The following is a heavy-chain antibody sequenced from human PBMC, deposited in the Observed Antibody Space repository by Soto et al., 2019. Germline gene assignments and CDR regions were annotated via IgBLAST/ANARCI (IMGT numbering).Heavy chain of an antibody. Sequence: NPSETLSLTCTVSGGSISIGGYYWSWIRHHPGKGLEWIGYIYYSGSTYYNPSLKSRVTISVDTSKNQFSLKLSSVTAADTAVYYCARERLLWFGELRQFDYWGQGTLVTVSS. CDR2: IYYSGST. CDR1: GGSISIGGYY. CDR3: ARERLLWFGELRQFDY. J-gene: IGHJ4*02. D-gene: IGHD3-10*01. V-gene: IGHV4-31*03.